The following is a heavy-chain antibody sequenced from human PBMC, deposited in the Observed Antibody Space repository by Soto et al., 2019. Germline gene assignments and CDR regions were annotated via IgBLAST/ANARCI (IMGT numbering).Heavy chain of an antibody. CDR3: ARAGRPGVEYFQH. Sequence: QVQLQESGPGLVKPSQTLSLTCTVSGGSISSGGYYWSWIRQHRGKGLEWIGYIYYSGSTYYNPSLKSRVTISVDTSKNQFSLKLSSVTAAVTAVYYCARAGRPGVEYFQHWGQGTLVTVSS. J-gene: IGHJ1*01. D-gene: IGHD7-27*01. CDR1: GGSISSGGYY. V-gene: IGHV4-31*03. CDR2: IYYSGST.